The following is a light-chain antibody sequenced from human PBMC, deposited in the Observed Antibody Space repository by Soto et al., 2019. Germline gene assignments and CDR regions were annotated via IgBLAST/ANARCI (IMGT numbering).Light chain of an antibody. Sequence: DIQMTQSPSSLSASVGDRVTITCRASQSISSYLNWYQQKPVKAPKLLIYAASSLQSVVTSRFSGSGSGTDFTLTISSLQPEDFATYYCQQSYSTIWTFGQGTKVEIK. CDR2: AAS. V-gene: IGKV1-39*01. J-gene: IGKJ1*01. CDR1: QSISSY. CDR3: QQSYSTIWT.